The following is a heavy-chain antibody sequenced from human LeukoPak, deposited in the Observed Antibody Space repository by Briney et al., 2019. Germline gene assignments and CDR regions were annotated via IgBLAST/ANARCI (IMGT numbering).Heavy chain of an antibody. Sequence: SETLSLTCTVSGGSIRRHYWSWIRQSAGKGLEWIGRIYTTGSTNYNPSLNSRVTMSVDTSKNQFSLKLSSVTAADTAVYYCARRIAVAGKAGFDYWGQGTLVTVSS. CDR2: IYTTGST. V-gene: IGHV4-4*07. D-gene: IGHD6-19*01. CDR3: ARRIAVAGKAGFDY. J-gene: IGHJ4*02. CDR1: GGSIRRHY.